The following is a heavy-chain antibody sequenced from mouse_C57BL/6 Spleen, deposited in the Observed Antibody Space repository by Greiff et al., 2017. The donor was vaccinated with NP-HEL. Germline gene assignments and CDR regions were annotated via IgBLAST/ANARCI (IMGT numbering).Heavy chain of an antibody. J-gene: IGHJ4*01. Sequence: EVKLQESGPELVKPGASVKMSCKASGYTFTDYNMHWVKQSHGKSLEWIGYINPNNGGTSYNQKFKGKATLTVNKSSSTAYMELRSLTSEDSAVYYCAPLYYYAMDYWGQGTSVTVSS. CDR1: GYTFTDYN. V-gene: IGHV1-22*01. CDR3: APLYYYAMDY. D-gene: IGHD2-3*01. CDR2: INPNNGGT.